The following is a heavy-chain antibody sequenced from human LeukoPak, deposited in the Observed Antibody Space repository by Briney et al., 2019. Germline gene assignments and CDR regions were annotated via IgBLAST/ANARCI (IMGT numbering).Heavy chain of an antibody. Sequence: AGGSLRLSCAASGFTFSSYSMNWVRQAPGKGLEWVSSISSSSSYIYYADSVKGRFTISRDNAKNSLYLQMNSLRAEDTAVYYCARVKAVAGLNFDYWGQGTLVTVSS. CDR2: ISSSSSYI. V-gene: IGHV3-21*01. CDR3: ARVKAVAGLNFDY. J-gene: IGHJ4*02. CDR1: GFTFSSYS. D-gene: IGHD6-19*01.